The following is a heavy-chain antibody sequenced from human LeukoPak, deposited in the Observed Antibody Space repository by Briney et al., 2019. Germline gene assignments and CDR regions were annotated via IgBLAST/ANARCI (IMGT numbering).Heavy chain of an antibody. Sequence: ASVKVSCQASGYTFTSYYMHWVRQAPGQGLEWMGIINPSGGSTSYAQKFQGRVTMTRDTSTSTVYMELSSLRSEDTAVYYCARVDRIAAAGRVGLAIYWGQGTLVTVSS. V-gene: IGHV1-46*01. CDR1: GYTFTSYY. D-gene: IGHD6-13*01. CDR3: ARVDRIAAAGRVGLAIY. CDR2: INPSGGST. J-gene: IGHJ4*02.